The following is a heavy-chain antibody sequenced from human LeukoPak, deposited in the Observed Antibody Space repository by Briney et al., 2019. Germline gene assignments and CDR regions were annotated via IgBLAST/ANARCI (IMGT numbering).Heavy chain of an antibody. D-gene: IGHD3-9*01. CDR3: AKKKTAYDILTGLPKYFDY. CDR2: IKQDGSEK. Sequence: GGSLRLSCAASGFTFSSYWMSWVRQAPGKGLEWVANIKQDGSEKYYVDSVKGRFTISRDNAKNSLYLQMNSLRAEDTAVYYCAKKKTAYDILTGLPKYFDYWGQGTLVTVSS. V-gene: IGHV3-7*03. J-gene: IGHJ4*02. CDR1: GFTFSSYW.